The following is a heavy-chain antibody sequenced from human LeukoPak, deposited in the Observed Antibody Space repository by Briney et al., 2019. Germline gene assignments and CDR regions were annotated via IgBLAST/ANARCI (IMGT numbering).Heavy chain of an antibody. V-gene: IGHV3-21*01. CDR2: ISSSSSYI. Sequence: GGSLRLSCAASGFTFSSYSMNWVRQAPGKGLDWVSSISSSSSYIYYADSVKGRFTISRDNTKNSLYLQMNSLRAEDTAVYYCARVDDYSNSLDYWGQGTLVTVSS. D-gene: IGHD4-11*01. CDR1: GFTFSSYS. CDR3: ARVDDYSNSLDY. J-gene: IGHJ4*02.